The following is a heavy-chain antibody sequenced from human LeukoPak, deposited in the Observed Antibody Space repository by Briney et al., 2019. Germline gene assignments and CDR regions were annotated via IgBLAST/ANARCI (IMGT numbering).Heavy chain of an antibody. CDR2: IIRSGGTT. J-gene: IGHJ4*02. Sequence: GGSLRLSCAASGFTFSNYAMSWVRQAPGKGPEWVSAIIRSGGTTYYADSVKGRFTISRDNSKNTVYLQINTLRTDDAAIYYCAKPYPTLTTSAVLDNWGQGTLVTVSS. V-gene: IGHV3-23*01. D-gene: IGHD1-1*01. CDR1: GFTFSNYA. CDR3: AKPYPTLTTSAVLDN.